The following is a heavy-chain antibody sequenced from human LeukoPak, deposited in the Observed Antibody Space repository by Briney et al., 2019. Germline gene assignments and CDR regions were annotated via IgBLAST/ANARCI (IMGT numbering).Heavy chain of an antibody. D-gene: IGHD6-13*01. CDR2: IYPGDSDT. V-gene: IGHV5-51*01. J-gene: IGHJ4*02. CDR3: ARRRGIAAAENYFDY. Sequence: GESLKISCKGSGYSFTSYWIGWVRQLPGKGLEWMGIIYPGDSDTRYSPSFQGRVTISADKSISTAYLQWSSLKASDTAMYYCARRRGIAAAENYFDYWGQGTLVTVSS. CDR1: GYSFTSYW.